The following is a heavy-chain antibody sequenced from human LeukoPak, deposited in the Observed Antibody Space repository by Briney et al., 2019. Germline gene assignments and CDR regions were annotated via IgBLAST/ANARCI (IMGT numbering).Heavy chain of an antibody. D-gene: IGHD2-8*02. Sequence: AGGSLKLSCTASGFTFSASAIHWVRQASGKGLEWVGRIRTRSNKYATSYSAPVKGRFTISRDDSKNMAFLQMGGLKTEDTAIYYCSSYDTGVFYANFWGQGTLVSVSP. J-gene: IGHJ4*02. CDR1: GFTFSASA. CDR3: SSYDTGVFYANF. V-gene: IGHV3-73*01. CDR2: IRTRSNKYAT.